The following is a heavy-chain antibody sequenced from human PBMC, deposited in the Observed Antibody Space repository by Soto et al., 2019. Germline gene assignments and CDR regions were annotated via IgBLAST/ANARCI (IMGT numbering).Heavy chain of an antibody. V-gene: IGHV1-2*04. J-gene: IGHJ6*02. CDR2: INPNSGGT. D-gene: IGHD3-10*01. CDR3: AREGYDSGSYYYGMDV. Sequence: QVQLVQSGAEVKKPGASVKVSCKASGYTFTGYYMHWVRQAPGQGLVWMGWINPNSGGTNYAQKFQGWVTMARDTSTSAVSMELSRLRSGDTAVYYCAREGYDSGSYYYGMDVWGQGTTVTVSS. CDR1: GYTFTGYY.